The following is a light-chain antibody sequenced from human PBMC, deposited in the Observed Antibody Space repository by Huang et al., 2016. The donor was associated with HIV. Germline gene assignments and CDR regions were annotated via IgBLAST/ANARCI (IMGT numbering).Light chain of an antibody. J-gene: IGKJ1*01. CDR3: QQYWSTPPAT. CDR2: AAS. V-gene: IGKV1-NL1*01. Sequence: DIQMTQSPSSLPASVGDRVTITCRASQGISNSLAWYQQKQGKAPKLLLYAASKLESGVPSRCSGSASGTDYTLTISSLQPEDFATYYCQQYWSTPPATFGQGTKVEIK. CDR1: QGISNS.